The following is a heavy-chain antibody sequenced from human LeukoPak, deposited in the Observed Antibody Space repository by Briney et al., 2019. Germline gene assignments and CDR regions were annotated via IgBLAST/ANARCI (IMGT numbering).Heavy chain of an antibody. D-gene: IGHD3-9*01. CDR2: MNPNSGNT. CDR3: ARGYDILTGYSF. Sequence: ASVKVSCKASGYTFTSYDINWVRQATGQGLEWMGWMNPNSGNTGYAQKFQGRVTMTRNTSISTAYMELSSLRSEDTAVYYCARGYDILTGYSFWGQGTLVTVSS. CDR1: GYTFTSYD. J-gene: IGHJ4*02. V-gene: IGHV1-8*01.